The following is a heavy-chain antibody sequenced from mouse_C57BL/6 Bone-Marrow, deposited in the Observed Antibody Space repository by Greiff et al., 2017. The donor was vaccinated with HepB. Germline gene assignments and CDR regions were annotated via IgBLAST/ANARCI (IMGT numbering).Heavy chain of an antibody. J-gene: IGHJ2*01. V-gene: IGHV1-69*01. CDR1: GYTFTSYW. CDR3: ARGDYYGSSYNY. CDR2: IDPSDSYT. Sequence: QVQLQQSGAELVMPGASVKLSCKASGYTFTSYWMHWVKQRPGQGLEWIGEIDPSDSYTNYNQKFKGKSTLTVDKSYSTAYMQLSSLTSEDSAVYYCARGDYYGSSYNYWGQGTTLTVSS. D-gene: IGHD1-1*01.